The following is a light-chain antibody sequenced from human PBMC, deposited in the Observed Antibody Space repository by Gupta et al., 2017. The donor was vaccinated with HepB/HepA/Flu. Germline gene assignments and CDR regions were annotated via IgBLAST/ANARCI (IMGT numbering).Light chain of an antibody. Sequence: QSVLTQPPSASGTPRQRVTIACSGSSSNIGSNYVYWYQQLPGTAPKILIYRNNQRPSGVPDRFSGSKSGTSASLAISGLRSEDEADYYCAAWDDSLSGVVFGGGTKLTVL. J-gene: IGLJ2*01. V-gene: IGLV1-47*01. CDR1: SSNIGSNY. CDR3: AAWDDSLSGVV. CDR2: RNN.